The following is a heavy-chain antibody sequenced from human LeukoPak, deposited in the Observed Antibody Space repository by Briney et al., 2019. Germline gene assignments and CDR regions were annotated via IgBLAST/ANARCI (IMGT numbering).Heavy chain of an antibody. Sequence: GESLKISCKGSGYSFTSYWIGWVRQMPGKGLEWMGIINPGDSDTRYSPSFQGQVTISADKSISTAYLQWSSLKASDTAMYYCATQMGNYYDSSGYNDAFDIWGQGTMVTVSS. CDR3: ATQMGNYYDSSGYNDAFDI. V-gene: IGHV5-51*01. CDR1: GYSFTSYW. CDR2: INPGDSDT. D-gene: IGHD3-22*01. J-gene: IGHJ3*02.